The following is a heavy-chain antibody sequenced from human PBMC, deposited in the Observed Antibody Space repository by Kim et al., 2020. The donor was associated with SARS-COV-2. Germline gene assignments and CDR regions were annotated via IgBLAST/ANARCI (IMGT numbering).Heavy chain of an antibody. CDR1: GFSFRSNV. D-gene: IGHD2-2*01. V-gene: IGHV3-23*01. CDR2: ISGTNT. J-gene: IGHJ4*02. CDR3: AKVLSKEVPVAFDY. Sequence: GGSLRLSCEAPGFSFRSNVMSWVRQAPGKGPEWVSSISGTNTYYADPVKGRFTISRDNSKNTLSLQMNSLRVEDTAVCYCAKVLSKEVPVAFDYWGQGTLVTVSS.